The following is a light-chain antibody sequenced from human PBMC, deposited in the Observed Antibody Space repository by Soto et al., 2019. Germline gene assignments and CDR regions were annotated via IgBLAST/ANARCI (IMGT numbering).Light chain of an antibody. CDR1: QSVSKNF. Sequence: EIVLTQSPGTLSLSPGERATLSCRASQSVSKNFLAWYQQKPGQAPRLLINGASSRATGIPDRFSGSGSGTDFSLTIDRLEPEDFAVYFCQQYGSLPPTFGGGTKVAI. J-gene: IGKJ4*01. CDR2: GAS. V-gene: IGKV3-20*01. CDR3: QQYGSLPPT.